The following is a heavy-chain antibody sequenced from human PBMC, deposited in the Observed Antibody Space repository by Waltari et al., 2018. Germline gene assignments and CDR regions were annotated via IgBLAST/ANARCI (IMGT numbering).Heavy chain of an antibody. J-gene: IGHJ5*02. CDR1: GYSLSSGYY. D-gene: IGHD2-15*01. Sequence: QVQLQESGPGLVKPSETLSLTCTVSGYSLSSGYYWGWIRPPPGKGLEWIGSIYHSGSNYYNPSLKSRVTISVDTSKNQFSLKLSSVTAADTAVYYCARNIVVVVAALNWFDPWGQGTLVTVSS. V-gene: IGHV4-38-2*02. CDR3: ARNIVVVVAALNWFDP. CDR2: IYHSGSN.